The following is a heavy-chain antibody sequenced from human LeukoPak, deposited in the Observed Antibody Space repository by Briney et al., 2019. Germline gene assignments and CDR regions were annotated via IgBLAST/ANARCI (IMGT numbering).Heavy chain of an antibody. J-gene: IGHJ4*02. Sequence: GSLRLSCAASGNNWMHWVRQAPGKGLVWVSHINSDGSWTSYADSVKGRFTISKDNAKNTVYLQMNSLRAEDTAVYYCVSFYETYWGRGTLVTVSS. CDR3: VSFYETY. V-gene: IGHV3-74*01. D-gene: IGHD2/OR15-2a*01. CDR2: INSDGSWT. CDR1: GNNW.